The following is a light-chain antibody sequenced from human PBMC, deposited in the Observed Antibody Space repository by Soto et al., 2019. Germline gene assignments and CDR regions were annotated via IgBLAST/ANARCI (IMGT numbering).Light chain of an antibody. CDR3: QQSYSNPRT. CDR2: AAT. J-gene: IGKJ1*01. Sequence: DIQMTQSPSSLSSTVGDRVTITCRASQSISSYLNCYQHKPGKAPNLLIYAATTLQSGVPSRFSGSGSGTDFTLTISSLQPEDFATYYCQQSYSNPRTFGQGTKVDIK. CDR1: QSISSY. V-gene: IGKV1-39*01.